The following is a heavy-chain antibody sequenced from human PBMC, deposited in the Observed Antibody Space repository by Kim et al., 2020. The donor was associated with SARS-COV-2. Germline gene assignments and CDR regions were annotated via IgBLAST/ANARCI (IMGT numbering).Heavy chain of an antibody. CDR2: INYSGNT. CDR1: GDSISRSSNY. V-gene: IGHV4-39*01. Sequence: SETLSLTCTVSGDSISRSSNYWGWNRQPPGKGLEWIGSINYSGNTYYNPSLKSRVTISVDTSKNQFTLKMRSVTAADTAVYYCARLVSENSAVEYWGQGTLVTVSS. J-gene: IGHJ4*02. CDR3: ARLVSENSAVEY.